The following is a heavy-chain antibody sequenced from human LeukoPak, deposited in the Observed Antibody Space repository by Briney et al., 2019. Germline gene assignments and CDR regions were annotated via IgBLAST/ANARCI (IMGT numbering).Heavy chain of an antibody. V-gene: IGHV1-2*02. CDR2: INPNSGGA. Sequence: ASVKVSCKASGYTFTGHYIHWVRQAPGQGLEWMGWINPNSGGANYAQKFQGRVTMTRDTSISTAYMELSRLRSDDTAMYYCARDLDYYDSSAYTPPDYWGQGALVTVSS. CDR1: GYTFTGHY. D-gene: IGHD3-22*01. CDR3: ARDLDYYDSSAYTPPDY. J-gene: IGHJ4*02.